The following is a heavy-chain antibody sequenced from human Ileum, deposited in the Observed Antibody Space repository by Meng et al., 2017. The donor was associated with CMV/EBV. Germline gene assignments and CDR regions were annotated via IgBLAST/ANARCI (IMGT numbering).Heavy chain of an antibody. CDR2: IYSGGSST. CDR3: GREKWGLGDY. J-gene: IGHJ4*02. V-gene: IGHV3-23*03. D-gene: IGHD1-26*01. CDR1: GFTFSSYA. Sequence: GGSLRLSCAASGFTFSSYAMSWVRQAPGKGLEWVSVIYSGGSSTYYADSVKGRFTISRDNSKNTLYLQMNSLRAEDTAVYYCGREKWGLGDYWGQGTLVAVSS.